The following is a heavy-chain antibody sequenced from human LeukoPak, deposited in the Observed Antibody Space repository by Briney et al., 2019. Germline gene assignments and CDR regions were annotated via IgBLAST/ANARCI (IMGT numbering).Heavy chain of an antibody. CDR2: LSGSGSNT. Sequence: PGGSLRLSCAASGFTFSSYAMIWVRQAPGKGLEWVSSLSGSGSNTYYADSVKGRFTISRDNSKNTLYLQMNSLRVEDTAVYYCAKLVFSITGYWGQGTLVTVSS. V-gene: IGHV3-23*01. CDR3: AKLVFSITGY. CDR1: GFTFSSYA. J-gene: IGHJ4*02. D-gene: IGHD3-3*02.